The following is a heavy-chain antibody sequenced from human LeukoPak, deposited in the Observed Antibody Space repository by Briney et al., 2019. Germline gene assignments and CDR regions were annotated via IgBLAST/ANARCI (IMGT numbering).Heavy chain of an antibody. D-gene: IGHD3-9*01. Sequence: ASVKVSCKASGGTFSSYAISWVRQAPGQGLEWMGWINPNSGGTNYAQKFQGRVTMTRDTSISTAYMELSRLRSDDTAVYYCARGLYDILTGSTYFDYWGLGTLVTVSS. CDR2: INPNSGGT. V-gene: IGHV1-2*02. CDR1: GGTFSSYA. J-gene: IGHJ4*02. CDR3: ARGLYDILTGSTYFDY.